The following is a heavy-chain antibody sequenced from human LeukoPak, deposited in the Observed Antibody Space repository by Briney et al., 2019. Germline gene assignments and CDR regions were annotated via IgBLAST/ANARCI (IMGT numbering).Heavy chain of an antibody. Sequence: GGSLRLSCAASGFTFSSYWMHWVRQAPGKGLVWVSRINSDGSSTSYADSAKGRFTISRDNAKNTLYLQMNSLRAEDTAVYYCATATLYYYYYMDVWGKGTTVTVSS. J-gene: IGHJ6*03. CDR1: GFTFSSYW. V-gene: IGHV3-74*01. CDR3: ATATLYYYYYMDV. CDR2: INSDGSST.